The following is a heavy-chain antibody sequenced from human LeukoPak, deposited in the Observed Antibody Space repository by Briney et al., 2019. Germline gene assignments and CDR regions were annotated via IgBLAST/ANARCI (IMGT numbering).Heavy chain of an antibody. V-gene: IGHV4-30-2*01. J-gene: IGHJ5*02. CDR2: IYHSGST. CDR1: GGSISSGGYS. CDR3: ARGVAPIYDHVWGSPPNWFDP. Sequence: SQTLSLTCAVSGGSISSGGYSWSWIRQPPGKGLEWIGYIYHSGSTYYNPSLKSRVTISVNRSKNQFSLKLSSVTAADTAVYYCARGVAPIYDHVWGSPPNWFDPWGQGTLVTVSS. D-gene: IGHD3-16*01.